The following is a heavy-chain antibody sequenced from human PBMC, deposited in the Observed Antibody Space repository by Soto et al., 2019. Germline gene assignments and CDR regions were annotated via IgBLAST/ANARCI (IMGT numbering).Heavy chain of an antibody. D-gene: IGHD3-3*01. CDR2: IYYSGST. J-gene: IGHJ5*02. Sequence: SETLSLTCTVSGGSISSGDYYWSWIRQPPGKGLEWIGYIYYSGSTYYNPSLKSRVTISVDTSKNQFSLKLSSVTAADTAVYYCASSAEWSDLYSWFDPWGQGTLVTVS. CDR1: GGSISSGDYY. V-gene: IGHV4-30-4*01. CDR3: ASSAEWSDLYSWFDP.